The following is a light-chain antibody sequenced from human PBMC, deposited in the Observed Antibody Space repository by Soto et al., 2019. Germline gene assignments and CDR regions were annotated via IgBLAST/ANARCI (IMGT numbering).Light chain of an antibody. CDR3: ATWDDDLYTPI. CDR1: SSDVGGYNY. Sequence: QSALTQPASVSGSPGQSITISCTGTSSDVGGYNYVSWYQQHPGKAPKLMIYEVSNRPSGFSDRFSGSKSGTSASLAITGLRSDDEADYYCATWDDDLYTPIIGGVTKLTVL. V-gene: IGLV2-14*01. J-gene: IGLJ2*01. CDR2: EVS.